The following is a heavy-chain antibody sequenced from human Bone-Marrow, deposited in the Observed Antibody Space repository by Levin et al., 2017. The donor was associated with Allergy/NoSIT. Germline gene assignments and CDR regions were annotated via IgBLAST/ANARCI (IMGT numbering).Heavy chain of an antibody. CDR3: VRDLSTMVRGVIPD. Sequence: GGSLRLSCVASGFTVRSNHMNWVRQAPGKGLEWVSLSYSGGGTYYADSVKGRSIVFRDDSKNTVYLQMNSLRPEDTAMYYCVRDLSTMVRGVIPDWGQGTLVTVSS. D-gene: IGHD3-10*01. V-gene: IGHV3-66*01. CDR1: GFTVRSNH. CDR2: SYSGGGT. J-gene: IGHJ4*02.